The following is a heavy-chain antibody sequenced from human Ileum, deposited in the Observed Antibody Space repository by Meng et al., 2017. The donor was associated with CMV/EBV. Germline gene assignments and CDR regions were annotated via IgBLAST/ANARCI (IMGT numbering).Heavy chain of an antibody. CDR2: INGDVSST. Sequence: GESLKISCAASGSTFSSYWMHWVRQAPGKGLVWVSRINGDVSSTSYADSVKGRFTISRDNSKNTLHLQMNSLKAEDTAVYYCARDFASSSSYYYYGMDVWGQGTMVTVSS. D-gene: IGHD6-6*01. J-gene: IGHJ6*02. CDR1: GSTFSSYW. V-gene: IGHV3-74*01. CDR3: ARDFASSSSYYYYGMDV.